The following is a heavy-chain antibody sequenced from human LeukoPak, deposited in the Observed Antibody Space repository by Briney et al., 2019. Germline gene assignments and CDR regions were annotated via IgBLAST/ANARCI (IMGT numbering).Heavy chain of an antibody. Sequence: ASVEVSCKASGYTFTSYYMHWARQAPGQGLEWMGIINPSGGSTSYAQKFQGRVTMTRDTSTSTVYMELSSLRSEDTAVYYCAGSLAAAGREYYFDYWGQGTLVTVSS. CDR2: INPSGGST. CDR1: GYTFTSYY. CDR3: AGSLAAAGREYYFDY. V-gene: IGHV1-46*01. J-gene: IGHJ4*02. D-gene: IGHD6-13*01.